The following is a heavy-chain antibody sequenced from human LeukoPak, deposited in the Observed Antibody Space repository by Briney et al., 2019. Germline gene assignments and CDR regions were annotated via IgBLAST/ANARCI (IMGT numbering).Heavy chain of an antibody. Sequence: SETLSLTCAVSGGSISSSNWWSWVRQPPGKGLEWIGEIYHSGSTNYNPSLKSRVTISVDTSKNQFSLKLSSVTAADTAVYYCARPIRSPPYAFDIWGQGTMVTVSS. D-gene: IGHD2-15*01. CDR2: IYHSGST. CDR3: ARPIRSPPYAFDI. CDR1: GGSISSSNW. V-gene: IGHV4-4*02. J-gene: IGHJ3*02.